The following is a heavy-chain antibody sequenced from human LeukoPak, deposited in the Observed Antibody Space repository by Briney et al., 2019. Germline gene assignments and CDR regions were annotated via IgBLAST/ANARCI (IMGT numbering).Heavy chain of an antibody. CDR2: INHSGST. D-gene: IGHD3-3*01. CDR1: GGSFSGYY. CDR3: ATGGPTYYDFWSGNWFDP. V-gene: IGHV4-34*01. J-gene: IGHJ5*02. Sequence: PSETLSLTCAVYGGSFSGYYWSWIRQPPGKGLEWIGEINHSGSTNYNPSLKSRVTISVDTSKNQFSLKLSSVTAADTAVYYCATGGPTYYDFWSGNWFDPWGQGTLVTVSS.